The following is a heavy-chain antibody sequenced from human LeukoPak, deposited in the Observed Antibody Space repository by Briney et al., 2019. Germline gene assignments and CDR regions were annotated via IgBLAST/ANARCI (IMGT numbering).Heavy chain of an antibody. D-gene: IGHD3-10*01. Sequence: GGSLRLSCAASGFTFSTYNMNWVRQAPGKGLEWVSSITSSSSYTFYADSVKGRFSISRDNAKNPLYLQMNSLRAEDTAVYYCASTMVRGVFDYWGQGTLVTVSS. CDR1: GFTFSTYN. CDR3: ASTMVRGVFDY. V-gene: IGHV3-21*01. CDR2: ITSSSSYT. J-gene: IGHJ4*02.